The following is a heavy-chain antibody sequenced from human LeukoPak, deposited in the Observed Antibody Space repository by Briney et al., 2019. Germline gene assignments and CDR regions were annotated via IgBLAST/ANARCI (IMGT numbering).Heavy chain of an antibody. CDR2: IIRIGSTI. CDR3: AELGITMIGGV. Sequence: PGRSLCPSWPASGFTLAIYETDWASQAHGRWRGWVAYIIRIGSTIYYADSVKGRFTISRDNAKNSLYLQMNSLRAEDTAVYYCAELGITMIGGVWGKGTTVTISS. V-gene: IGHV3-48*03. CDR1: GFTLAIYE. D-gene: IGHD3-10*02. J-gene: IGHJ6*04.